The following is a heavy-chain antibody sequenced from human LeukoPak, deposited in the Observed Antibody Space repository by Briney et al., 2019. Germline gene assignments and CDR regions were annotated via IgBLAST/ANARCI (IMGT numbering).Heavy chain of an antibody. V-gene: IGHV3-11*01. CDR3: ARVELWVVVTPTRGLYYGMDV. CDR2: ISSSASTI. J-gene: IGHJ6*02. CDR1: GFTFSDYF. Sequence: GGSLRLSCAASGFTFSDYFMSWIRQAPGKGLEWVSYISSSASTISYADSVKGRFTISRDNAKNSLYLQMNSLRAEDTAVYYCARVELWVVVTPTRGLYYGMDVWGQGTTVTASS. D-gene: IGHD2-21*02.